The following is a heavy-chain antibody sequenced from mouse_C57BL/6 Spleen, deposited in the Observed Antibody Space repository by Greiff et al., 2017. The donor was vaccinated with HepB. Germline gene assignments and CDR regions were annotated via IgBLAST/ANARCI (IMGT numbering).Heavy chain of an antibody. J-gene: IGHJ3*01. CDR2: INPSTGGT. CDR1: GYSFTGYY. CDR3: ARGGYGYGGFAY. V-gene: IGHV1-42*01. D-gene: IGHD2-2*01. Sequence: VQLKQSGPELVKPGASVKISCKASGYSFTGYYMNWVKQSPEKSLEWIGEINPSTGGTTYNQKFKAKATLTVDRSSSTAYMQLKSLTSEDSAVYYCARGGYGYGGFAYWGQGTLVTVSA.